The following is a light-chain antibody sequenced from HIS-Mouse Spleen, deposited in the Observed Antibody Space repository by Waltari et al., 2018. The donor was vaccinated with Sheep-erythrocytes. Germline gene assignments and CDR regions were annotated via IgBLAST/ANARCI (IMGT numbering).Light chain of an antibody. CDR2: DVS. V-gene: IGLV2-11*01. Sequence: QSALTQPRSVSGSPGQSVTISCTGTSSDVGGYNYVSWYQQHPGKAPKLMIYDVSQRPSGVPDRFAGSKSGNTASLTISVLQAEDEADYYCCSYAGSYNHVFGTGTKVTVL. CDR3: CSYAGSYNHV. J-gene: IGLJ1*01. CDR1: SSDVGGYNY.